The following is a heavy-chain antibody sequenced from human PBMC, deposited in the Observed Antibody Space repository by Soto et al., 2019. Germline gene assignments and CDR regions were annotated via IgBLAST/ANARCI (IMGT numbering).Heavy chain of an antibody. D-gene: IGHD4-17*01. CDR1: GYSFTSYW. J-gene: IGHJ6*03. V-gene: IGHV5-51*01. CDR2: IYPGDSDA. Sequence: GESLKISCKGSGYSFTSYWIGWVRQMPGKGLEWMGIIYPGDSDARYSPSFQGQVTISADKSISTAYLQWSSLKASDTAMYYCARQGWTTVTAVYYYYYMDVWGRGTTVTVSS. CDR3: ARQGWTTVTAVYYYYYMDV.